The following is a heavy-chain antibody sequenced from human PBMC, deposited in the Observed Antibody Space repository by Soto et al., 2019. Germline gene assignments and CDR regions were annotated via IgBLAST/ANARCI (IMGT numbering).Heavy chain of an antibody. CDR3: AKSGYDYVWGSYRPASFDY. Sequence: EVQLLESGGGLVQPGGSLRLSCAASGFTFSSYAMSWVRQAPGKGLEWVSAISGSGGSTYYADSVKGRFTISRDNSKNTLYLQMNSLRAEDTAVYYCAKSGYDYVWGSYRPASFDYWGQGTLVTVSS. J-gene: IGHJ4*02. V-gene: IGHV3-23*01. CDR1: GFTFSSYA. D-gene: IGHD3-16*02. CDR2: ISGSGGST.